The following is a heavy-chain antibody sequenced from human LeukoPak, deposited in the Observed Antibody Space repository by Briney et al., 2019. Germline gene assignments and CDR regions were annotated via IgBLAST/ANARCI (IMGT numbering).Heavy chain of an antibody. CDR2: ISYTGST. CDR3: ARDSLGVGEFFDY. D-gene: IGHD1-26*01. Sequence: SETLSLTCTLSGGSISSNYWSWIRQPPGKGLEWVGYISYTGSTNYNPSLKSRVTMSVDTSKNQFSLKLSSVTAADTAVYYCARDSLGVGEFFDYWGQGTLVTVSS. CDR1: GGSISSNY. J-gene: IGHJ4*02. V-gene: IGHV4-59*12.